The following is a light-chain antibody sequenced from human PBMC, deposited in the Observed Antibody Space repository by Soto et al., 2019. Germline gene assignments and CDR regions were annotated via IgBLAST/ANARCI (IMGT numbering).Light chain of an antibody. V-gene: IGKV3-20*01. CDR1: QSVSSSY. Sequence: EIVLTQSPGTLSLSPGERATLSCRASQSVSSSYLAWYQQKPGQAPRLLIYGASSRATGIPDRFSGSGSGKVFLPIISRLEAEDFAVYYCQQYCSSPPWTFGQGTKVEIK. CDR3: QQYCSSPPWT. J-gene: IGKJ1*01. CDR2: GAS.